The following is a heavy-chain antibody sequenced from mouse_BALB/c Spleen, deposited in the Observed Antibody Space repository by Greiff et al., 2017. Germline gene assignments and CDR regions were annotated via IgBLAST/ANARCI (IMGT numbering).Heavy chain of an antibody. CDR3: ARSLLRLRAMDY. D-gene: IGHD1-2*01. V-gene: IGHV5-17*02. J-gene: IGHJ4*01. CDR2: ISSGSSTI. Sequence: VESGGGLVQPGGSRKLSCAASGFTFSSFGMHWVRQAPEKGLEWVAYISSGSSTIYYADTVKGRFTISRDNPKNTLFLQMTSLRSEDTAMYYCARSLLRLRAMDYWGQGTSVTVSS. CDR1: GFTFSSFG.